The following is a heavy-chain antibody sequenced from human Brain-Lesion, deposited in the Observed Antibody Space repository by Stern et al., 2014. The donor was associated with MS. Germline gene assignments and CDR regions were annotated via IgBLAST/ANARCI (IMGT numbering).Heavy chain of an antibody. CDR3: ARGRVVPGFQYYATDV. J-gene: IGHJ6*02. Sequence: VQLVESGPGLVKPSQTLSLSCTVSGGSISSGGYYWSWIRQPAGKGLEWNGRILNSASTSYTPSLKSRATISIDPSKNQFSLRLNSMTAADTAVYYCARGRVVPGFQYYATDVWGQGTTVIVSS. D-gene: IGHD2-2*01. V-gene: IGHV4-61*02. CDR2: ILNSAST. CDR1: GGSISSGGYY.